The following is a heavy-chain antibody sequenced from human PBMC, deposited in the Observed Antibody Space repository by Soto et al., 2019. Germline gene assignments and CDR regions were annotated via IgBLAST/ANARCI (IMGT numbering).Heavy chain of an antibody. CDR3: AKDRTNSSSWPDY. Sequence: QVQLVESGGGVVQPGRSLRLACVASGFIFSGHGMHWVRQVPGKGLEWVAVVSYYGRYTHYADSVKGRFTISRDNSKNKVYLQMNSPRAEDAARYYCAKDRTNSSSWPDYWGQGTLVTVSS. CDR2: VSYYGRYT. J-gene: IGHJ4*02. CDR1: GFIFSGHG. V-gene: IGHV3-30*18. D-gene: IGHD6-13*01.